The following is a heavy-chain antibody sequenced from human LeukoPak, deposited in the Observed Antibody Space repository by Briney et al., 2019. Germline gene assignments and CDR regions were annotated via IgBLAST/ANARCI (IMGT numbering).Heavy chain of an antibody. CDR3: AKGGSYGYYYYYYMDV. D-gene: IGHD5-18*01. CDR2: ISGSGGST. CDR1: GFTSSSYA. J-gene: IGHJ6*03. V-gene: IGHV3-23*01. Sequence: GGSLRLSCAASGFTSSSYAMNWVRQAPGKGLEWVSAISGSGGSTYYADSVKGRFTISRDNSKNTLYLQMNSLRAEDTAVYYCAKGGSYGYYYYYYMDVWGKGTTVTVSS.